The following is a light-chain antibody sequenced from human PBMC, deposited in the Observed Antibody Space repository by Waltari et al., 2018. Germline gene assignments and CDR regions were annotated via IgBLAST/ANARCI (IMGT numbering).Light chain of an antibody. CDR3: QQRITWPIT. CDR2: EAS. Sequence: EIVLTQSPAPLSLSPGERATISCRASQSVSSYLAWYQQKPGQAPRLLIYEASDRATGIPARFSGSGSGTDFTLTISSLEPEDFAVYYCQQRITWPITFGQGTRLEIK. J-gene: IGKJ5*01. V-gene: IGKV3-11*01. CDR1: QSVSSY.